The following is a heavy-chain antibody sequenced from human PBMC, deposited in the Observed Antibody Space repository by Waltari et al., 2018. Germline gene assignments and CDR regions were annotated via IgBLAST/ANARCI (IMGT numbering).Heavy chain of an antibody. CDR1: GYSFTSYW. CDR2: IYPGDSDT. Sequence: EVQLVQSGAEVKKPGESLKISCKGSGYSFTSYWIGWVRQMPGKGLEWVGLIYPGDSDTRYSPSVQGQVTISADKSISTAYLQWSSLKASDTAMYYCARRGIAAAGLYYYYGMDVWGQGTTVTVSS. CDR3: ARRGIAAAGLYYYYGMDV. D-gene: IGHD6-13*01. J-gene: IGHJ6*02. V-gene: IGHV5-51*01.